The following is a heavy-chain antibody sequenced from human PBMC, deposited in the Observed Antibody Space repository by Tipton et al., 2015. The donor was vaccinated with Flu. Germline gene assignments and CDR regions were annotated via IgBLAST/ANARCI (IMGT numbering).Heavy chain of an antibody. J-gene: IGHJ5*02. CDR2: VSRTEST. D-gene: IGHD4-11*01. CDR1: GGSISSGSYY. CDR3: ARRDYSNYVSDPKSWFDP. V-gene: IGHV4-39*07. Sequence: TLSLTCTVSGGSISSGSYYWAWIRQFPGKGLEWIGTVSRTESTIYNPSLKSRVTISIDTSKNQFSLNMRSVTAADMAVYYCARRDYSNYVSDPKSWFDPWGQGTLVAVSS.